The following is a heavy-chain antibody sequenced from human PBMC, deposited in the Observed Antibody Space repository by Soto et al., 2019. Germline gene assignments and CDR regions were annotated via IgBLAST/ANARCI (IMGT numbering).Heavy chain of an antibody. V-gene: IGHV4-30-4*01. D-gene: IGHD3-10*01. CDR3: ARVGFGELLAHGMDV. J-gene: IGHJ6*02. CDR1: GGSISSGDYY. CDR2: IYYSGST. Sequence: QVQLQESGPGLVKPSQTLSLTCTVSGGSISSGDYYWSWIRQPPGKGLEWIGYIYYSGSTYYNPSLQRRVTISVDTSKNQFSLKLSSVTAADTAVYYCARVGFGELLAHGMDVWGQGTTVTVSS.